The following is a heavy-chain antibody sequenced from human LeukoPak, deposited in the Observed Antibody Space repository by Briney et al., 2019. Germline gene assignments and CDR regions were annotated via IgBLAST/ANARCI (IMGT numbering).Heavy chain of an antibody. D-gene: IGHD6-13*01. V-gene: IGHV3-9*01. CDR3: AKDRTVAAAGKLVGMDV. Sequence: GGSLRLSCAASGFTFDDYAMHWVRQAPGKGLEWVSGISWNSGSIGYADSVKGRFTISRDNAKNSLYLQMNSLRAEDTALYYCAKDRTVAAAGKLVGMDVWGQGTXVTVXS. CDR2: ISWNSGSI. J-gene: IGHJ6*02. CDR1: GFTFDDYA.